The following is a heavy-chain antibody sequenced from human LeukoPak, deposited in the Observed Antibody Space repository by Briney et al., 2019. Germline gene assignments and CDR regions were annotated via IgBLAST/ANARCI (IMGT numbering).Heavy chain of an antibody. CDR3: ARDRAYCSSTSCYQYYYHGMDV. V-gene: IGHV1-2*04. D-gene: IGHD2-2*01. Sequence: ASVKVSFKASGYTFTGYYMHWVRQAPGQGLEWMGWINPNSGGTNYAQKFQGWVTMTRDTSISTAYTELSRLKSDDTAVYYCARDRAYCSSTSCYQYYYHGMDVWGKGTTVTVSS. J-gene: IGHJ6*04. CDR2: INPNSGGT. CDR1: GYTFTGYY.